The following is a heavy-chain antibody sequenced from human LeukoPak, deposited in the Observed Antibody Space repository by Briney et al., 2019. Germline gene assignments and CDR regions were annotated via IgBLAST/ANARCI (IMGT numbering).Heavy chain of an antibody. J-gene: IGHJ4*02. CDR2: IYSSGSA. V-gene: IGHV4-4*07. CDR1: GGSISSYY. D-gene: IGHD2-2*01. Sequence: SETLSLTCTVSGGSISSYYWTWIRRPAGKGLEWIGHIYSSGSANYSPSLKSRVTMSVDTSKNHFTMKLSSETAADTSVYYCAREVRCSTTRCYGLFDYWGQGTLVTVSS. CDR3: AREVRCSTTRCYGLFDY.